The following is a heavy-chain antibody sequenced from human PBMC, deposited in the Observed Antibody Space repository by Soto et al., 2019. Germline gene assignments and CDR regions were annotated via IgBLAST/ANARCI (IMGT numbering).Heavy chain of an antibody. CDR2: IFHSGST. Sequence: SETLSLTCAVSGYSISSGYYWGWIRQPPGKGLKWIGSIFHSGSTYYNPSLKSRVTISVDTSKNQFSLKLSSVTAADTAVYYWAGAPGYSGVSLFHYFDSWGQGTLATVPS. D-gene: IGHD6-19*01. V-gene: IGHV4-38-2*01. CDR1: GYSISSGYY. J-gene: IGHJ4*02. CDR3: AGAPGYSGVSLFHYFDS.